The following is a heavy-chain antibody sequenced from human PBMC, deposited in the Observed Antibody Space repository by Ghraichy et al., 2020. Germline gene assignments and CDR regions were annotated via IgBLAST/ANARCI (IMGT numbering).Heavy chain of an antibody. V-gene: IGHV3-30*03. CDR2: LSDDGKNF. CDR1: ESTFSSFS. CDR3: ARDRYYGSGTLDN. J-gene: IGHJ4*02. Sequence: LSLTCTASESTFSSFSLHWVRRAPGKGLEWVAILSDDGKNFYYADSVKGRFTISRDNSKNTLYLQMNSLTAEDSAVYFCARDRYYGSGTLDNWGQGTLVTVSS. D-gene: IGHD3-10*01.